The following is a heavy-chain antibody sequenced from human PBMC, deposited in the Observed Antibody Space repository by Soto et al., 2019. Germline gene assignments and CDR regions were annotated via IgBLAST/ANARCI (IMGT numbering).Heavy chain of an antibody. Sequence: QVQLVQSGGEVKNPGASVKVSCKASGYTFSAYAIHWVRQAPGQRPEWMGWIDANNGKTKYSEKFQGRVTITRDASATTAYMELGRLNSGDTAVYNCARGGWTQSTAEYYFVYWGQGTLVTV. CDR1: GYTFSAYA. CDR2: IDANNGKT. V-gene: IGHV1-3*01. J-gene: IGHJ4*02. D-gene: IGHD6-19*01. CDR3: ARGGWTQSTAEYYFVY.